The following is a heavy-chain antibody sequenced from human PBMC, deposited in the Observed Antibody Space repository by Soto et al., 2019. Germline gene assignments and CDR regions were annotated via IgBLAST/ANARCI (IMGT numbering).Heavy chain of an antibody. Sequence: SETLSLTCTVSGGSISSSSYYWGWIRQPPGKGLEWIGSIYYSGSTYYNPSLKSRVTISVDTSKNQFSLKLSSVTAADTAVYYCARHSENYGSGSYPYYYYYMDVWGKGTTVTISS. V-gene: IGHV4-39*01. J-gene: IGHJ6*03. CDR3: ARHSENYGSGSYPYYYYYMDV. D-gene: IGHD3-10*01. CDR2: IYYSGST. CDR1: GGSISSSSYY.